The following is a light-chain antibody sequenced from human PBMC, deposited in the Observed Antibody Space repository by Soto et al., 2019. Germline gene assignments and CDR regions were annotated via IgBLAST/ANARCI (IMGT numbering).Light chain of an antibody. J-gene: IGLJ2*01. CDR1: SNDVGGYDY. V-gene: IGLV2-14*01. CDR2: EVS. CDR3: ASYTVSGTLI. Sequence: QSALTQPASVSGSPGLSITISCSGTSNDVGGYDYVSWYRQHPDRAPRLLIYEVSNRPSGISDRFSGSRSGNTASLTISGLQADHEADYYCASYTVSGTLIFGAGTK.